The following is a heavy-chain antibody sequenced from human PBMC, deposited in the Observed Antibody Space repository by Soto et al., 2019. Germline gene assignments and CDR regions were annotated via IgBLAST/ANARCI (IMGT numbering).Heavy chain of an antibody. CDR2: IYYSGST. D-gene: IGHD3-9*01. CDR3: ARTYYDILTGPHWFDP. CDR1: GGSISSYY. J-gene: IGHJ5*02. Sequence: SETLSLTCTVSGGSISSYYWSWIRQPPGKGLEWIGYIYYSGSTNYNPSLKSRVTISVDTSKNQFSLKLSSVTAADTAVYYCARTYYDILTGPHWFDPWGQGTLVTVSS. V-gene: IGHV4-59*08.